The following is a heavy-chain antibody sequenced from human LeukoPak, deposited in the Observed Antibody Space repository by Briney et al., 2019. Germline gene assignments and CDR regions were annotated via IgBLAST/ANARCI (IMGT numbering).Heavy chain of an antibody. CDR3: ARARWLQLPNY. CDR1: GGSISSYY. V-gene: IGHV4-59*01. CDR2: IYYSGST. J-gene: IGHJ4*02. D-gene: IGHD5-24*01. Sequence: SETLSLTCTVSGGSISSYYWSWIRQPPGKGLERIGYIYYSGSTNYNPSLKSRVTISVDTSKNQFSLKLSSVTAADTAVYYCARARWLQLPNYWGQGTLVTVSS.